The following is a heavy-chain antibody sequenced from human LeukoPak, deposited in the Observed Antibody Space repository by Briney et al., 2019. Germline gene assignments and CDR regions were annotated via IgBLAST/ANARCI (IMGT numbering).Heavy chain of an antibody. CDR1: GFTFTNFW. V-gene: IGHV3-7*01. Sequence: GGSLRLSCAASGFTFTNFWMTWIRQAPGKGLEWVANIKQDGSARNHVDSVKGRFTISRDNAKNSVLLEMNSLRDEDTAVYYCARDDPWGYYDSWGQGTLVTVSS. CDR3: ARDDPWGYYDS. D-gene: IGHD7-27*01. CDR2: IKQDGSAR. J-gene: IGHJ4*02.